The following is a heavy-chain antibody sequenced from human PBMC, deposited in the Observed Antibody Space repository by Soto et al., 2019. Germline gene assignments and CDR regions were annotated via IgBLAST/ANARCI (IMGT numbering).Heavy chain of an antibody. CDR2: IDPSDSYT. CDR1: GYSFTSHW. Sequence: GESLKISCKGSGYSFTSHWISWVRQMPGKGLEWMGRIDPSDSYTNYSPSFQGHVTISADKSISTAYLQWSSLKASDTAMYYCASSTGLTDYYYGMDVWGQGTTVTVSS. CDR3: ASSTGLTDYYYGMDV. D-gene: IGHD4-17*01. J-gene: IGHJ6*02. V-gene: IGHV5-10-1*01.